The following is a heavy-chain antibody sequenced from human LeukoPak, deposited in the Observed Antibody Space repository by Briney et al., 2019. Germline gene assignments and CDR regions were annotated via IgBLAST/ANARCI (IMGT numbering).Heavy chain of an antibody. CDR1: GGSISSYY. D-gene: IGHD3-22*01. V-gene: IGHV4-59*01. CDR3: ASESSGPYYNYFDY. Sequence: SETLSLTCTVSGGSISSYYWSWIRQPPGKGLEWIGYVYYRGTTNYSPSLKSRVTMSVDTSKNQFSLKLSSVTAADTAVYYCASESSGPYYNYFDYWGQGTLVTVSS. CDR2: VYYRGTT. J-gene: IGHJ4*02.